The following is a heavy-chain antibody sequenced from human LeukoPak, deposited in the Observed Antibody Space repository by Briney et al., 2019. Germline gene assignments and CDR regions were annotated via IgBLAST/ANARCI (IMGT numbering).Heavy chain of an antibody. Sequence: SGKVSCKASGHTFTSYYMHWVRQAPGQGLEWMGIINPSGGSTSYAQKFQGRVTMTRDTSTSTVYMELSSLRSEDTAVYYCARHEGGSGWYQNYRGQGTLVTVPS. CDR1: GHTFTSYY. D-gene: IGHD6-19*01. CDR3: ARHEGGSGWYQNY. J-gene: IGHJ4*02. CDR2: INPSGGST. V-gene: IGHV1-46*01.